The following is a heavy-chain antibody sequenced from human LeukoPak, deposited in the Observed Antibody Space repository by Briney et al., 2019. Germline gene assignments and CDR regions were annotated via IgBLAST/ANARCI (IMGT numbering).Heavy chain of an antibody. J-gene: IGHJ3*02. CDR1: GYSFTSYW. CDR2: IYPGDSDT. Sequence: GESLRISCKGSGYSFTSYWIGWVRQMPGKGPEWTGIIYPGDSDTRYSPSFQGQVTISADKSISTAYLQWSSLKASDSAMYYCATNTMFRGIHAFDIWGQGTMVTVSS. V-gene: IGHV5-51*01. D-gene: IGHD3-10*01. CDR3: ATNTMFRGIHAFDI.